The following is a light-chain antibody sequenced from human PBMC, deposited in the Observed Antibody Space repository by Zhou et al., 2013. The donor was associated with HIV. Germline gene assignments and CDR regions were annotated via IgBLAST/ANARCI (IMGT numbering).Light chain of an antibody. CDR2: WAS. CDR1: QSLLYSSNNKNY. CDR3: QQYYAPPLT. J-gene: IGKJ4*01. Sequence: DIVMTQSPDSLAVSLGERATINCKSSQSLLYSSNNKNYLTWYQQKPGQPPKLLIYWASTRESGVPDRFSGSGSGTDFTLTISSLQAEDVAVYYCQQYYAPPLTFGGGPRWR. V-gene: IGKV4-1*01.